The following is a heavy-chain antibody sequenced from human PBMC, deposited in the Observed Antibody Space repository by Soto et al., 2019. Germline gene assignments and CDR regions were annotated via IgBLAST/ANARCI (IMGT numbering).Heavy chain of an antibody. J-gene: IGHJ4*02. V-gene: IGHV1-3*01. CDR2: INAGNGNT. CDR1: GYPFTSYA. CDR3: ARDPRLDYYDSSGFDY. D-gene: IGHD3-22*01. Sequence: QVQLVQSGAEVKKPGASVKVSCKASGYPFTSYAMHWVRQAPGQRLEWMGWINAGNGNTKYSQKFQGRVTITRDTSASTAYMELSSLRSEDTAVYYCARDPRLDYYDSSGFDYWGQGTLVTVSS.